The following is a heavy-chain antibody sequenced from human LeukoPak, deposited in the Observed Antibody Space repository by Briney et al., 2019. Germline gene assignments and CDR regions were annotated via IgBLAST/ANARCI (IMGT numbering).Heavy chain of an antibody. Sequence: GGSLRLSCAASGFTFNNYWMSWVRQAPGKGLEWVANIGGGGGEKNYVDSVKGRFTISRDNAKNSLYLQMNSLRAEDTAVYYCAREAPKPRVRGVTFDYWGQGTLVTVSS. D-gene: IGHD3-10*01. CDR2: IGGGGGEK. CDR3: AREAPKPRVRGVTFDY. CDR1: GFTFNNYW. V-gene: IGHV3-7*01. J-gene: IGHJ4*02.